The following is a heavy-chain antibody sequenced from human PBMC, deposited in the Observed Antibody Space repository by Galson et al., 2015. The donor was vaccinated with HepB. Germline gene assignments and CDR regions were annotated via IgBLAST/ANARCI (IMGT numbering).Heavy chain of an antibody. Sequence: SLRLSCAASGFTFSSYSMNWVRQAPGKGLEWVSCISSSSSTIYYADSVKGRFTISRDNAKNSLYLQMNSLRAEDTAVYYCARDSGYLRYFDWTLSSHIAFDIWGQGTMVTVSS. CDR1: GFTFSSYS. V-gene: IGHV3-48*01. CDR3: ARDSGYLRYFDWTLSSHIAFDI. J-gene: IGHJ3*02. D-gene: IGHD3-9*01. CDR2: ISSSSSTI.